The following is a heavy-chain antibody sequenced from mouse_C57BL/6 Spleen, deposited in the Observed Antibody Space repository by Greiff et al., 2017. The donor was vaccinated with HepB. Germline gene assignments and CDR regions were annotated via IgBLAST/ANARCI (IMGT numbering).Heavy chain of an antibody. J-gene: IGHJ3*01. V-gene: IGHV1-22*01. CDR2: INPNNGGT. CDR3: AREVYYGNYGFAY. Sequence: VQLKQSGPELVKPGASVKMSCKASGYTFTDYNMHWVKQSHGKSLEWIGYINPNNGGTSYNQKFKGKATLTVNKSSSTAYMELRSLTSEDSAVYYCAREVYYGNYGFAYWGQGTLVTVSA. CDR1: GYTFTDYN. D-gene: IGHD2-1*01.